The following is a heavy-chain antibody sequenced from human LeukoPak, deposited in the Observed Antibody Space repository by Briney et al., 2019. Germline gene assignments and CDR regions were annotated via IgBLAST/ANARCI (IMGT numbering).Heavy chain of an antibody. CDR1: GFTFDDHA. Sequence: GGSLRLSCAASGFTFDDHAMHWVRQVPGKGLEWVSGISWNSGSIGYADSVKGRFTISRDNAKNSLYLQMNSLRAEDTAVYYCARGSCSSTSCYTRRDAFDIWGQGTMVTVSS. CDR3: ARGSCSSTSCYTRRDAFDI. V-gene: IGHV3-9*01. D-gene: IGHD2-2*02. CDR2: ISWNSGSI. J-gene: IGHJ3*02.